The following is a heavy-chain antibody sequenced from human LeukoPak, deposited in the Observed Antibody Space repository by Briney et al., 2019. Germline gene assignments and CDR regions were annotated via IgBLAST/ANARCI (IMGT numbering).Heavy chain of an antibody. D-gene: IGHD3-10*01. J-gene: IGHJ1*01. V-gene: IGHV3-74*01. CDR3: ARVYGPGMDEYFHL. CDR1: GFTFSGAW. Sequence: GGSLRLSCAASGFTFSGAWMHWVRQAPGKGLVWVSRINDDGTSTRYADSVKGRFTISRDNAKNTLYLQMDSLRAEDTAVYYCARVYGPGMDEYFHLWGQGTLVTVSS. CDR2: INDDGTST.